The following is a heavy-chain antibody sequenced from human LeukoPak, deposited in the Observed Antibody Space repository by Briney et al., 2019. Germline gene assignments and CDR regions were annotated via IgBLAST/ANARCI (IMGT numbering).Heavy chain of an antibody. V-gene: IGHV3-53*01. Sequence: GGSLRLSCAASGFIVSGDFMSWVRQAPGKGLEWVSVIYSDGNTYYADSVKGRFTISRDNSKNTLDLQMTGLRAEDTAVYYCAKDSGSGSWYYFDYWGQGTLVTVSS. CDR3: AKDSGSGSWYYFDY. D-gene: IGHD3-10*01. J-gene: IGHJ4*02. CDR2: IYSDGNT. CDR1: GFIVSGDF.